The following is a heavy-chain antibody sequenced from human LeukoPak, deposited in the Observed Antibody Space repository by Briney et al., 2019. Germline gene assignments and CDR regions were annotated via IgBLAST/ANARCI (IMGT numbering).Heavy chain of an antibody. V-gene: IGHV3-33*01. D-gene: IGHD6-13*01. CDR2: MCYDGSNR. J-gene: IGHJ6*02. Sequence: GRSLTLSCAASGFTFSNYGMHWVRQAPGKVLEWVDVMCYDGSNRYYADSVKGRFTISRDNSKNTLYLQMNSLRAEDTAVYYCARKSSSWIGMDVWGQGTTVTVSS. CDR3: ARKSSSWIGMDV. CDR1: GFTFSNYG.